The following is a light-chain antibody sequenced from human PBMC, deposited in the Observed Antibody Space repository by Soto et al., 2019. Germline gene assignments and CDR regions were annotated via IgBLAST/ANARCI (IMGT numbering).Light chain of an antibody. CDR1: HSVDSN. J-gene: IGKJ4*01. CDR3: QQYDKWPLT. V-gene: IGKV3D-15*01. CDR2: GAS. Sequence: VLTQSPDSLSVSPGEGATLSCRASHSVDSNLAWYQQKPGQAPRLLIFGASTRATGIPTRFSGGGSGTDFTLTISSLQSEDFGLYFCQQYDKWPLTFGGGTKVDIK.